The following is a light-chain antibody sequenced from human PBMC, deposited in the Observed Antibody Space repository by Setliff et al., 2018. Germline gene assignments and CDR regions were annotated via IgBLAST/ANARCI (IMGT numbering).Light chain of an antibody. Sequence: QSALAQPPSASGSPGQSVTISCTGTSSDVGGYNYVSWYQQHPGKAPKLMIYEVSKRPSGVPDRFSGSKSGSTASLTVSGLQAEDEADYYCSSYAGSNNPYVFGTGTKGTVL. J-gene: IGLJ1*01. CDR1: SSDVGGYNY. CDR2: EVS. V-gene: IGLV2-8*01. CDR3: SSYAGSNNPYV.